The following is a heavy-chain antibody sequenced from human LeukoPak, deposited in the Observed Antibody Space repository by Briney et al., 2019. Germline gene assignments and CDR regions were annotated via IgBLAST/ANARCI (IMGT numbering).Heavy chain of an antibody. D-gene: IGHD3-22*01. CDR3: ARAAFYYDSSGHSPDFDY. J-gene: IGHJ4*02. CDR2: INPNTGAT. Sequence: ASVKVSCKASGYTFTDYYLHWVRQAPGQGLEWMGWINPNTGATDYAQNFQGRVAMTRDTSISTAYMDLSRLRSDDTAVYYCARAAFYYDSSGHSPDFDYWGQGTQVTVSS. V-gene: IGHV1-2*02. CDR1: GYTFTDYY.